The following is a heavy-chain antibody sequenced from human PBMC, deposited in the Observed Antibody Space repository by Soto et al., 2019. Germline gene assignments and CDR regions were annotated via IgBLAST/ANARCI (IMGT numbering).Heavy chain of an antibody. Sequence: QVQLQESGPGLVKPSETLSLTCTVSGGSISSYYWSWIRQPPGKGLEWIGYIYYSGTTNYNPSLKSPVPISVDPSKNPLSLKLSSVAAPATALYYFAGRYGYSFDYWGQGTLVTVSS. CDR1: GGSISSYY. V-gene: IGHV4-59*08. D-gene: IGHD5-18*01. CDR3: AGRYGYSFDY. CDR2: IYYSGTT. J-gene: IGHJ4*02.